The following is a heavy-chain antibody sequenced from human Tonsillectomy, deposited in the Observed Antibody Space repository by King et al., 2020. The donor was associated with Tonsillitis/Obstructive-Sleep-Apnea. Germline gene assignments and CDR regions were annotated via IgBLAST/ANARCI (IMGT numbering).Heavy chain of an antibody. J-gene: IGHJ4*02. D-gene: IGHD3-22*01. V-gene: IGHV4-4*07. CDR1: DDSFSSYC. CDR3: ARESPYDNSAYYYVVFDY. Sequence: VQLQESGPGLVKPSEPLSLTCSVSDDSFSSYCWSWIRQPAGKGLEWIGHIYTGGSTDYNPSLRGRVTMSVDTSRRQFSLKLTSVTAADTAVYYCARESPYDNSAYYYVVFDYWGQGTLVTVSS. CDR2: IYTGGST.